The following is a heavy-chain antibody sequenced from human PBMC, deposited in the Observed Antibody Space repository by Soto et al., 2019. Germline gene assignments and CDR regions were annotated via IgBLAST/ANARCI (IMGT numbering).Heavy chain of an antibody. CDR2: IYYSGST. V-gene: IGHV4-59*01. CDR1: GGSISSYY. J-gene: IGHJ6*02. Sequence: SETLSLTCTVSGGSISSYYWSWIRQPPGKGLERIGYIYYSGSTNYNPSLKSRVTISVDTSKNQFSLKLSSVTAADTAVYYCARSKYYYDSSGYYYYYGMDVWGQGTTVTVSS. CDR3: ARSKYYYDSSGYYYYYGMDV. D-gene: IGHD3-22*01.